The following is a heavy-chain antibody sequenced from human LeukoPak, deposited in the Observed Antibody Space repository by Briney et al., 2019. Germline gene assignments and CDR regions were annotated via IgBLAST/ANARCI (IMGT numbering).Heavy chain of an antibody. J-gene: IGHJ4*02. Sequence: PSETLSLTCTVSGGSISSYYWSWIRQPPGKGLKCIGYIYYSGSTNYNPSLKSRVTISVDTSKNQFSLKLSSVTAADTAVYYCARGWSREQQLVDYFDYWGQGTLVTVSS. CDR3: ARGWSREQQLVDYFDY. CDR2: IYYSGST. D-gene: IGHD6-13*01. V-gene: IGHV4-59*01. CDR1: GGSISSYY.